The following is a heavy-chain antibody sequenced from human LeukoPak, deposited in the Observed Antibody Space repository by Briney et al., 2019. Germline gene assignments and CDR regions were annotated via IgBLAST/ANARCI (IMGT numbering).Heavy chain of an antibody. Sequence: ASVKVSCKASGYTFTGYYMHWVRQAPGQGLEWMGWINPNSGGTNYAQKFQGRVTMTRDTSISTAYMELSRLRSDDTAVYYCARKGYGSGSYFRHGFDPWGQGTLVTVSS. D-gene: IGHD3-10*01. CDR3: ARKGYGSGSYFRHGFDP. CDR2: INPNSGGT. CDR1: GYTFTGYY. J-gene: IGHJ5*02. V-gene: IGHV1-2*02.